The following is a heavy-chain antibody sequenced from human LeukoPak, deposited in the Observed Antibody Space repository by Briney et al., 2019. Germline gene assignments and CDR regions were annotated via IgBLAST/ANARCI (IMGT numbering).Heavy chain of an antibody. CDR2: INPSGGST. D-gene: IGHD4-17*01. CDR3: ARERGGTTVTTTDYYYYMDV. Sequence: ASVKVSCKASGYTFTSYYMHWVRQAPGQGLEWMGIINPSGGSTSYAQKFQGRVTMTRDMSTSTVYMELSSLRSEDTAVYYCARERGGTTVTTTDYYYYMDVWGKGTTVTVSS. V-gene: IGHV1-46*01. J-gene: IGHJ6*03. CDR1: GYTFTSYY.